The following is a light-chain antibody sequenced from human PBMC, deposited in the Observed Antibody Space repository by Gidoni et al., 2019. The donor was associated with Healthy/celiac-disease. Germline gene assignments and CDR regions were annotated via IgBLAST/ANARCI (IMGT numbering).Light chain of an antibody. Sequence: EIVMPQPPATLSVSPGERATLSCRASQSVSSILAWYQQKPGQAPRLLIYAASTRATGIPARFSGSGSGTEFTLTISSLQSEDFAVYYCQQYNNWPPAYTFGQXTKLEIK. CDR1: QSVSSI. CDR3: QQYNNWPPAYT. V-gene: IGKV3-15*01. J-gene: IGKJ2*01. CDR2: AAS.